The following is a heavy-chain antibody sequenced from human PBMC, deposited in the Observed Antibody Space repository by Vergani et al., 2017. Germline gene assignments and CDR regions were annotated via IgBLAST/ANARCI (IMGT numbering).Heavy chain of an antibody. D-gene: IGHD2/OR15-2a*01. J-gene: IGHJ6*02. CDR1: GFTFSSYA. CDR3: AKARDPNCKGCNCYSYYYGLDL. CDR2: RSGSGGNT. Sequence: EVQLLESGGNLIQPGGSLRLSCGASGFTFSSYAMTWVRLAPGKGLQWVSARSGSGGNTFYTDSGKGRFTISRDNSKDTLYLQMNSLRVEDTAIYYCAKARDPNCKGCNCYSYYYGLDLWGQGTTVTVSS. V-gene: IGHV3-23*01.